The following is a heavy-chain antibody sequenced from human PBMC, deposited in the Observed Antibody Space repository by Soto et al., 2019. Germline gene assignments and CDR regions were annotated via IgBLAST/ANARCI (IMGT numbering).Heavy chain of an antibody. Sequence: SETLSLTCILSGGSISNYYWSWIRQSPGKGLEWIGYVDYTGNTNFKYNPSLESRVTISVDTSKNQFSLNLRSVTAADTAVYYCARHGSGYDLYWFDPWGQGTLVTVSS. CDR3: ARHGSGYDLYWFDP. J-gene: IGHJ5*02. CDR1: GGSISNYY. V-gene: IGHV4-59*08. D-gene: IGHD5-12*01. CDR2: VDYTGNT.